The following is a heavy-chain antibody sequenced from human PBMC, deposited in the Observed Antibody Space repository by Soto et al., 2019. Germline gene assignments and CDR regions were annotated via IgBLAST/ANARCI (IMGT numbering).Heavy chain of an antibody. V-gene: IGHV1-3*01. CDR2: INGGTGQT. CDR3: ARGKGMEENYYYYGLDI. J-gene: IGHJ6*02. CDR1: GYTFTTHA. Sequence: TAVKVSCKASGYTFTTHAMHWVRQAPGQSLEWMGWINGGTGQTKHSQRFQGRVNITRDTSASTAYMELSSLRSEDTAVYYCARGKGMEENYYYYGLDIWGQGTTVTVSS. D-gene: IGHD1-1*01.